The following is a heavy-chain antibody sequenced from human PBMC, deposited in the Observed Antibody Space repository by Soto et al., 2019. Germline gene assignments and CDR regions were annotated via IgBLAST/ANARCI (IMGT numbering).Heavy chain of an antibody. D-gene: IGHD3-10*01. CDR2: ISGSGGST. Sequence: EVQLLESGGGLVQPGGSLRLSCAASGFTFSSYAMSWVRQAPGKGLEWVSAISGSGGSTYYADSVKGRFTISRDNAKNTLYLQMSSLRAEDTAVYYCAKGPLLLWFGELLPTYFDYWGQGTLVTVSS. V-gene: IGHV3-23*01. CDR3: AKGPLLLWFGELLPTYFDY. J-gene: IGHJ4*02. CDR1: GFTFSSYA.